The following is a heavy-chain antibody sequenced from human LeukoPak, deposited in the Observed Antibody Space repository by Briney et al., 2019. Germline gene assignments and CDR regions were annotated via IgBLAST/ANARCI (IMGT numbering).Heavy chain of an antibody. J-gene: IGHJ4*02. CDR2: ISGSGDST. CDR1: GFTFSNYV. CDR3: AKDGSSSDLDY. V-gene: IGHV3-23*01. D-gene: IGHD6-6*01. Sequence: GGSLRLSCAASGFTFSNYVLSWVRQAQGRGLEWVSGISGSGDSTYYADSVKGRFTISRDNSKNTLYLQMNSLRAEDTAVYYCAKDGSSSDLDYWGQGTLVIVTS.